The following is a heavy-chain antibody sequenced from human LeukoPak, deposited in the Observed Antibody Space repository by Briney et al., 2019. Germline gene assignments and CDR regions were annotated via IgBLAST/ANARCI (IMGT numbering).Heavy chain of an antibody. V-gene: IGHV3-74*01. CDR1: GFTFSSYS. CDR2: INSDGRRT. D-gene: IGHD6-6*01. CDR3: ASLFLCYGCSSSSASVNI. Sequence: GGSLRLSCAASGFTFSSYSMNWVRQAPGKGLVWVSRINSDGRRTTYAESVKGRFTISRDNAKNTLYLQMNSLRAEDTAVYYCASLFLCYGCSSSSASVNIWGQGTMVTVSS. J-gene: IGHJ3*02.